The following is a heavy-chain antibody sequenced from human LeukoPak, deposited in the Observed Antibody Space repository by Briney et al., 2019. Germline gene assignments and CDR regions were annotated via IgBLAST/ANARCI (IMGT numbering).Heavy chain of an antibody. CDR2: INPNSGGT. V-gene: IGHV1-2*02. CDR1: GYTFTGYY. Sequence: ASVKVSCKASGYTFTGYYMHWVRQAPGQGLEWMGWINPNSGGTNYAQKFQGRVTMTTDTSTSTAYMELRSLRSDDTAVYYCARDLWLGNRRGMFDYWGQGTLVTVSS. CDR3: ARDLWLGNRRGMFDY. D-gene: IGHD3-10*01. J-gene: IGHJ4*02.